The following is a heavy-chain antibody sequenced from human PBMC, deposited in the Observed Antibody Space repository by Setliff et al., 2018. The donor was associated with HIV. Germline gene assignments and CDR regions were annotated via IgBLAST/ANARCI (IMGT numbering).Heavy chain of an antibody. V-gene: IGHV4-59*08. D-gene: IGHD2-15*01. Sequence: SETLSLTCTVSGDSINGYYWSWFRQPPGRGLEWIGYIYSSGSTNYNPSLKSRVTMSVDTSKNQFSLELRSVTAADTAVYYCARRVVLAAAFDYWGQGALVTVSS. CDR1: GDSINGYY. CDR3: ARRVVLAAAFDY. J-gene: IGHJ4*02. CDR2: IYSSGST.